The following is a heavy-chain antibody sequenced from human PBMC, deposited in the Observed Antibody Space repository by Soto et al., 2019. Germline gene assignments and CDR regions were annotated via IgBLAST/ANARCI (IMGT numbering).Heavy chain of an antibody. CDR1: GFTFSSYS. V-gene: IGHV3-21*01. Sequence: PGGSLRLSCAASGFTFSSYSMNWVRQAPGKGLEWVSSISSSSSYIYYADSVKGRFTISRDNAKNSLYLQMNSLRAEDTAVYYCARENRIQLWLPPPSDYWGQGTLVTVSS. CDR3: ARENRIQLWLPPPSDY. CDR2: ISSSSSYI. D-gene: IGHD5-18*01. J-gene: IGHJ4*02.